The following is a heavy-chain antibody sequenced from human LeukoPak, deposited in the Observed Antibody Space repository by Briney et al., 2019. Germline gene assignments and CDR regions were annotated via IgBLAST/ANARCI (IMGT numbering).Heavy chain of an antibody. D-gene: IGHD6-13*01. Sequence: SETLSLTCTVSGGSISSSHWSWIRQPPGKGLEFIWYIYYSGTSNYNPSLKSRLTMSVDTSNNQFSLKLNSVTAAETAVYYCAKATGYSTIYWFDPWGQGNLVTVSS. J-gene: IGHJ5*02. CDR3: AKATGYSTIYWFDP. CDR1: GGSISSSH. V-gene: IGHV4-59*01. CDR2: IYYSGTS.